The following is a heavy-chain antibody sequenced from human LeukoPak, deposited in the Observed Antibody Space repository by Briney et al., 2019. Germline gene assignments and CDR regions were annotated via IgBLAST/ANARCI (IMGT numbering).Heavy chain of an antibody. CDR1: GYTFTSYD. J-gene: IGHJ5*02. D-gene: IGHD2-2*02. CDR3: ARGDIVVLPAGIPHNWFDP. CDR2: MNPNSGNT. Sequence: ASVKVSRKASGYTFTSYDINWVRQATGQGLEWMGWMNPNSGNTGYAQKFQGRVTMTRNTSISTAYMELSRLRSDDTAVYYCARGDIVVLPAGIPHNWFDPWGQGTLVTVSS. V-gene: IGHV1-8*01.